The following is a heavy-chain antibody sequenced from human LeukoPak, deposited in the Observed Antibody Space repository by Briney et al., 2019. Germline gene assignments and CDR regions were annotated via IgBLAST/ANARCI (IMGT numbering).Heavy chain of an antibody. Sequence: PGGSQRLSCAASGFTFSSYAMSWVRQAPGKGLEWVSTISGSGGSTYYADSVKGRFTISRDNSKNTLYLQMNSLRAENTAVYYCAKGRRGYDSFDYWGQGTLVTVSS. V-gene: IGHV3-23*01. D-gene: IGHD5-12*01. J-gene: IGHJ4*02. CDR1: GFTFSSYA. CDR2: ISGSGGST. CDR3: AKGRRGYDSFDY.